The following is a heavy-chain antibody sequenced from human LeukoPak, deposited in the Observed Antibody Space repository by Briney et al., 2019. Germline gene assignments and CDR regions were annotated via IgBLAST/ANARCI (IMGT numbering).Heavy chain of an antibody. Sequence: PGGSLRLSCAASGFTFSSYAMSWVRQAPGKGLEWVSAISGSGGSTYYADSVKGRFTISRDNSKNTLYLQMNSLRAEDTAVYYCAKGSMKEERGTYYYGSGSPNLFDYWGQGTLVTVSS. CDR2: ISGSGGST. CDR1: GFTFSSYA. J-gene: IGHJ4*02. D-gene: IGHD3-10*01. CDR3: AKGSMKEERGTYYYGSGSPNLFDY. V-gene: IGHV3-23*01.